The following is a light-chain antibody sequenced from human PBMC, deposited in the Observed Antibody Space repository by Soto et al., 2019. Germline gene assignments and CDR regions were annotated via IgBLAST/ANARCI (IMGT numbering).Light chain of an antibody. J-gene: IGKJ4*01. CDR1: QSVDSST. CDR2: GAS. V-gene: IGKV3-20*01. CDR3: QRLDDSLT. Sequence: PGERATLSCRASQSVDSSTLALYQQKPGQAPRLLISGASNRATGIPDRFSGSGSGTDFTLAISRLEPEDFAVYYCQRLDDSLTFGGGTKVEIK.